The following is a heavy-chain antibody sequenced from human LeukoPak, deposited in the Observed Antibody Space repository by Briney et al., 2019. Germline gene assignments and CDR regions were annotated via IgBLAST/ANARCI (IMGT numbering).Heavy chain of an antibody. Sequence: GGSLRPSCAASGFTFSSYAMSWVRQAPGKGLEWVSAISGSGGSAYYADSVKGRFTISRDNSKNTLYLQMNSLRAEDTAAYYCAKDRIDSYRAVGYDAFDIWGQGTMVTVSS. D-gene: IGHD5-18*01. CDR3: AKDRIDSYRAVGYDAFDI. CDR1: GFTFSSYA. J-gene: IGHJ3*02. CDR2: ISGSGGSA. V-gene: IGHV3-23*01.